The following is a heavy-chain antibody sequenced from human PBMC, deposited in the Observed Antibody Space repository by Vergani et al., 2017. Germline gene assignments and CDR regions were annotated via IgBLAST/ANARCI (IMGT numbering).Heavy chain of an antibody. CDR2: IYPGDSET. V-gene: IGHV5-51*03. CDR1: GYNFSNYW. CDR3: ARRSRYFYYYMDV. J-gene: IGHJ6*03. Sequence: EVQLVQSGAEVKKPGASLKISCKGSGYNFSNYWIAWVRQMPGKGLEWMGIIYPGDSETIYGPSFQGHVTISADKSISSAYLEWSSLKASDTAMYYGARRSRYFYYYMDVWATGTTVIVSS. D-gene: IGHD1-14*01.